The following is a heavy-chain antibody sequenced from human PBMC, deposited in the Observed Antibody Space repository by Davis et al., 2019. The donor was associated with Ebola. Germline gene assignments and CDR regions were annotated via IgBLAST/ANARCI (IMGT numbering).Heavy chain of an antibody. CDR3: ARAKGHYYDSSGYYYDLGFDY. D-gene: IGHD3-22*01. Sequence: GEFLKISCAASGFTFSSYEMNWVRQAPGKGLEWVSYISSSGSTIYYADSVKGRFTISRDNAKNSLYLQMNSLRAEDTAVYYCARAKGHYYDSSGYYYDLGFDYWGQGTLVTVSS. J-gene: IGHJ4*02. CDR2: ISSSGSTI. CDR1: GFTFSSYE. V-gene: IGHV3-48*03.